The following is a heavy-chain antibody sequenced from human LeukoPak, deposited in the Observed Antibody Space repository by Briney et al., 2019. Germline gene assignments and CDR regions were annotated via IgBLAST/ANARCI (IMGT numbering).Heavy chain of an antibody. D-gene: IGHD2-2*01. Sequence: GASLKLSCKASGYTFTSYGMSWVRQAPGQGLEWMGWISAYNGNTNYAQKLQGRVTMTTDTSTSTAYMELRSLRSDDTAVYYCARDIVVVPAAMRKRVDYWGQGTLVTVSS. J-gene: IGHJ4*02. CDR2: ISAYNGNT. CDR3: ARDIVVVPAAMRKRVDY. CDR1: GYTFTSYG. V-gene: IGHV1-18*01.